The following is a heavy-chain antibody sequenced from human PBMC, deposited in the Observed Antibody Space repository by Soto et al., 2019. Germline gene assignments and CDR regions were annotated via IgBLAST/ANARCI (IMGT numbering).Heavy chain of an antibody. D-gene: IGHD1-26*01. CDR1: GFTFSSYA. Sequence: GGSLRLSCAASGFTFSSYAMSWVRQAPGKGLEWVSAISGSGGSTYYSDSVKGRFTISRDNSKNTLYLQMNSLRAEDTAVYYCAKKGYYNDAFDIWGQGTMVTVSS. V-gene: IGHV3-23*01. J-gene: IGHJ3*02. CDR3: AKKGYYNDAFDI. CDR2: ISGSGGST.